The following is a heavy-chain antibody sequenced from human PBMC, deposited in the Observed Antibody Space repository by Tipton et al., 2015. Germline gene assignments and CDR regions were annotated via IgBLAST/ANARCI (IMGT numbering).Heavy chain of an antibody. Sequence: TLSLTCSLSGGSFYTYYGTWIRQPLGQGLEWIGEIYHSGTTNYNPSLRGRFTISLRTSKNQLSLKVDSVTAADTAIYYCARGGSPIIEMAYHHYGLDVWGQGTTVTVSS. V-gene: IGHV4-34*01. CDR3: ARGGSPIIEMAYHHYGLDV. D-gene: IGHD5-24*01. J-gene: IGHJ6*02. CDR1: GGSFYTYY. CDR2: IYHSGTT.